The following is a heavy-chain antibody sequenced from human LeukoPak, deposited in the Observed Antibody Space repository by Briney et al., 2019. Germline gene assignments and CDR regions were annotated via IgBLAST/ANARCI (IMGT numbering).Heavy chain of an antibody. Sequence: GGSLRLSCAAPGFTFSSYAMTWVRQAPGMGLEWVSTIVASGGSTYYADSVKGRFTISRDNSKNTLYLQMNSLRAEDTAVYYCARDSSGPRDWGQGTLVTVSS. J-gene: IGHJ4*02. CDR2: IVASGGST. V-gene: IGHV3-23*01. CDR3: ARDSSGPRD. D-gene: IGHD3-10*01. CDR1: GFTFSSYA.